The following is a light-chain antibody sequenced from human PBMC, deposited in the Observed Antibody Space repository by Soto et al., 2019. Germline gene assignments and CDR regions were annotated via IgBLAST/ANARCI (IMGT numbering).Light chain of an antibody. CDR3: QQAYSFPIT. Sequence: DLQMTQSPSSVSASVGDRVTITCRASQDIGSWLAWYQQTPGKAPKLLIYAASSLQSGVPSRFSGSGSGTDFTLTISSLQPEDFVSYYCQQAYSFPITFGQGTRLEIK. V-gene: IGKV1-12*01. CDR1: QDIGSW. J-gene: IGKJ5*01. CDR2: AAS.